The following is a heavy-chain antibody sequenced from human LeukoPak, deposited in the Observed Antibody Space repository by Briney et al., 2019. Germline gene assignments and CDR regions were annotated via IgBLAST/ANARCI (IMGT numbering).Heavy chain of an antibody. CDR1: GFPFSSYW. Sequence: GGSLRLSCVASGFPFSSYWMAWVRQAPGKGLEWVANIKQDGSKKPYVDSVKGRFTISRDNAKNSLYLQMNSLRAEDTAIYYCTRVGYIDDGIDYWGQGTLVTVSS. V-gene: IGHV3-7*04. CDR3: TRVGYIDDGIDY. J-gene: IGHJ4*02. CDR2: IKQDGSKK. D-gene: IGHD5-24*01.